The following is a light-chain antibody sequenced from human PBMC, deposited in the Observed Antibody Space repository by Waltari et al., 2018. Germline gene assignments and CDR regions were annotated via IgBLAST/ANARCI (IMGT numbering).Light chain of an antibody. CDR2: GAS. V-gene: IGKV3-20*01. Sequence: EIVLTQSPGPLSSSPGERATLSCRASQSVSRTLAWYQQKPGQAPRLLIYGASTRATGHPERFSGGGSGTDFSLTISRLEPEDFAVYYCQHYVRLPVTFGQGTKVEIK. J-gene: IGKJ1*01. CDR3: QHYVRLPVT. CDR1: QSVSRT.